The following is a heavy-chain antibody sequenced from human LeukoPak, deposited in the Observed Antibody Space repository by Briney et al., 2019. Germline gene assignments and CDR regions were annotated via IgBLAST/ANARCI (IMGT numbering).Heavy chain of an antibody. J-gene: IGHJ4*02. CDR1: GYTFTSYS. Sequence: ASVKVSCTASGYTFTSYSISWVRQAPGQGLEWMGWISSYNADTNYAQKFQGRVTMTTDTSTSTAYMELRSLRSDDTAVYYCARGDTDYGTYYFDYWGQGTLVTVSS. CDR3: ARGDTDYGTYYFDY. V-gene: IGHV1-18*04. D-gene: IGHD4-17*01. CDR2: ISSYNADT.